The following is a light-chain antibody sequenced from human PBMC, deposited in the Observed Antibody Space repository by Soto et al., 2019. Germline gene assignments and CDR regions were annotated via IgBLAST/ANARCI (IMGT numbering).Light chain of an antibody. J-gene: IGKJ5*01. Sequence: DIQITQSPSSLSASMGDRVAITLRASQAISNSLAWYQQTTGKPPQLLIYAASTLQSGVPSRFSGRGSWTDFTLTISGLQPEDLETYSCQSYNTDRPTFGQGTRLEIK. CDR2: AAS. V-gene: IGKV1-27*01. CDR3: QSYNTDRPT. CDR1: QAISNS.